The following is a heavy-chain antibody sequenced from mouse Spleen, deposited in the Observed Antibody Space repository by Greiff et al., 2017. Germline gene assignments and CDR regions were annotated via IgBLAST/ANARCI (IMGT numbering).Heavy chain of an antibody. J-gene: IGHJ2*01. Sequence: QVQLKESGPELVKPGASVKISCKASGYTFTDYYINWVKQRPGQGLEWIGWIFPGSGSTYYNEKFKGKATLTVDKSSSTAYMLLSSLTSEDSAVYFCARSGYYGYNYFDYWGQGTTLTVSS. CDR2: IFPGSGST. V-gene: IGHV1-75*01. D-gene: IGHD1-2*01. CDR1: GYTFTDYY. CDR3: ARSGYYGYNYFDY.